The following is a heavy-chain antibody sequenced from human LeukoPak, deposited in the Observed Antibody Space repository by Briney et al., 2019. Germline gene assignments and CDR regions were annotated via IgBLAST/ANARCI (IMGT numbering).Heavy chain of an antibody. CDR3: ARDYVWGSSESDY. V-gene: IGHV3-48*01. CDR1: GFTVSSNY. J-gene: IGHJ4*02. Sequence: GGSLRLSCAASGFTVSSNYMSWVRQAPGKGLEWVSYISSSSSTIYYADSVKGRFTISRDNAKNSLYLQMNSLRAEDTAIYYCARDYVWGSSESDYWGQGTLVTVSS. CDR2: ISSSSSTI. D-gene: IGHD7-27*01.